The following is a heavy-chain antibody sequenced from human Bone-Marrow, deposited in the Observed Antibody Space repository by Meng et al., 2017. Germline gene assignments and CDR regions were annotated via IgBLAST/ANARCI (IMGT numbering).Heavy chain of an antibody. D-gene: IGHD3-3*01. CDR1: GYTFTSYG. V-gene: IGHV1-18*01. CDR2: ISAYNGNT. Sequence: ASVKVSRKASGYTFTSYGISWVRQAPGQGLEWMGWISAYNGNTNYAQKLQGRVTMTTDTSTSTAYMELRSLRSDDTAVYYCARDLVSYYDFWSGYYPADYWGQGTLVTVSS. J-gene: IGHJ4*02. CDR3: ARDLVSYYDFWSGYYPADY.